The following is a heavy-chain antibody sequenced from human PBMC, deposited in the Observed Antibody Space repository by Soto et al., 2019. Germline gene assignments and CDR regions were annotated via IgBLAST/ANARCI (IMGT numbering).Heavy chain of an antibody. CDR1: GGTFSSYT. CDR3: AREYCSGGSCYSGAFDI. J-gene: IGHJ3*02. Sequence: SVKVSCKASGGTFSSYTISWVRQAPGQGLEWMGRIIPILGIANYAQKFQGRVTITADKSTSTAYMELSSLRSEDTAVYYCAREYCSGGSCYSGAFDIWGQGTMVTVSS. D-gene: IGHD2-15*01. V-gene: IGHV1-69*04. CDR2: IIPILGIA.